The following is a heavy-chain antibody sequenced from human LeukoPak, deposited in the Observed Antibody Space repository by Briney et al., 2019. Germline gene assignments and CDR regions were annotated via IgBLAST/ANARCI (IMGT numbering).Heavy chain of an antibody. D-gene: IGHD3-22*01. Sequence: EASVKVSCKASGGTFSSYAISWVRQAPGQGLEWMGWISAYNGNTNYAQKLQGRVTMTTDTSTSTAYMELRSLRSDDTAVYYCARTNGITMIVVALDYWGQGTLVTVSS. J-gene: IGHJ4*02. CDR2: ISAYNGNT. CDR1: GGTFSSYA. CDR3: ARTNGITMIVVALDY. V-gene: IGHV1-18*01.